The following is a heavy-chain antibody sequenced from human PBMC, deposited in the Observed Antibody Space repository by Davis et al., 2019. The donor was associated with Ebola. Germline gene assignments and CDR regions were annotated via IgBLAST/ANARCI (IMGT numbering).Heavy chain of an antibody. D-gene: IGHD1-26*01. J-gene: IGHJ6*04. V-gene: IGHV1-46*01. CDR1: GYTFTSYA. CDR3: ARDLGRWEAGPYYYYGMDV. CDR2: INPSGGTT. Sequence: AASVKVSCKASGYTFTSYAMHWVRQAPGQGLEWMGIINPSGGTTSYAQKFQGRVTMTRDTSTSTVYMEVRSLRSEDTAVYYCARDLGRWEAGPYYYYGMDVWGKGTTVTVSS.